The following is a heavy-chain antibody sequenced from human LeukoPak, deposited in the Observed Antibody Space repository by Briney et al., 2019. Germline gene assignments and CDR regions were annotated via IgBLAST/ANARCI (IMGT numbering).Heavy chain of an antibody. V-gene: IGHV4-39*01. Sequence: SETLSLTCTVSGGSISSSGYYWGWIRQPPGKGLEWIGSLYYSGSTYYNPSLKSRVTISVDTSKNQFSLKLSSVTAADTAVYYCARTINSSSWYAFDYWGQGTLVTVSS. CDR1: GGSISSSGYY. CDR3: ARTINSSSWYAFDY. D-gene: IGHD6-13*01. CDR2: LYYSGST. J-gene: IGHJ4*02.